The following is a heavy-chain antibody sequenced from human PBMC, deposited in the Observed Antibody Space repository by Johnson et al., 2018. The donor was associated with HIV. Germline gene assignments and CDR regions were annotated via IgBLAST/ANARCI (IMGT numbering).Heavy chain of an antibody. CDR2: INSDGSST. CDR1: GFTFSSYW. V-gene: IGHV3-74*01. CDR3: AKVHIPARWSAAFDI. J-gene: IGHJ3*02. D-gene: IGHD6-6*01. Sequence: VQLVESGGGVIQPGRSLRLSCAASGFTFSSYWMHWVRQAPGKGLVWVSRINSDGSSTSYADSVKGRFTISRDNAKNTLYLQMNSLRAEDTAVYYCAKVHIPARWSAAFDIWGRGTLVTVSS.